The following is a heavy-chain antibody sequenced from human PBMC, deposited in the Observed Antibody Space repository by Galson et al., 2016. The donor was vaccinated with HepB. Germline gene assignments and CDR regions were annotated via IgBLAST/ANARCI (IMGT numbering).Heavy chain of an antibody. CDR1: XXSIXXXSXX. J-gene: IGHJ4*02. V-gene: IGHV4-39*01. CDR3: ARHIEVVVAATGGFDH. D-gene: IGHD2-15*01. Sequence: ETXXXTCTVXXXSIXXXSXXXAWXXXPPGXGLXXIGSIYYSGTSYXNPSXSXRVTMSVDTSTNQFSLNLSSVXXXDTAVYYXARHIEVVVAATGGFDHWGQXXLVT. CDR2: IYYSGTS.